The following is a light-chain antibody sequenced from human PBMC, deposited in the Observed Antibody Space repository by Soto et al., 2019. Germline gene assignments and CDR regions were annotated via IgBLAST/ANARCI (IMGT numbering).Light chain of an antibody. CDR1: QNISVY. CDR3: QQRSNWPLFT. J-gene: IGKJ5*01. CDR2: DAS. Sequence: EIVLTQSPATLSLSPGERATLSCRASQNISVYLAWYRQKPGQAPRLLIYDASNRATDIPARFSGSGSGTDFTLTISSLEPEDFAVYYCQQRSNWPLFTFGQGTQLEIK. V-gene: IGKV3-11*01.